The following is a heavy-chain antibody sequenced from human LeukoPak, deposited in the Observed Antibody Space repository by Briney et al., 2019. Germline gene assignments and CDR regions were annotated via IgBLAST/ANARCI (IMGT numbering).Heavy chain of an antibody. J-gene: IGHJ4*02. CDR2: IYTSGST. D-gene: IGHD1-7*01. CDR3: ARHINWNSITFDY. V-gene: IGHV4-4*09. CDR1: GGSISSYY. Sequence: SETLSLTCTVSGGSISSYYWSWIRQPPGKGLEWIGYIYTSGSTNYNPSLKSRVTISVDTSKNQFSLKLSSVTAADTAVYYCARHINWNSITFDYWGQGTLDTVSS.